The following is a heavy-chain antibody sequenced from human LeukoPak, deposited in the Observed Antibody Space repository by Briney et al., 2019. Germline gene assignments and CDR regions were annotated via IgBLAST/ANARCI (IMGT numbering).Heavy chain of an antibody. CDR2: VSYDGPNK. V-gene: IGHV3-30*18. D-gene: IGHD5-18*01. J-gene: IGHJ4*02. CDR1: GFTFSSYG. CDR3: AKEKLPSGYSFLTDY. Sequence: GRSLRLSCAASGFTFSSYGMHWVRQAPGKGLEWVAVVSYDGPNKYYADSVKGRFTISRDDSKSTLYLQMNSLRAEDTAVYYCAKEKLPSGYSFLTDYWGQGTLVTVSS.